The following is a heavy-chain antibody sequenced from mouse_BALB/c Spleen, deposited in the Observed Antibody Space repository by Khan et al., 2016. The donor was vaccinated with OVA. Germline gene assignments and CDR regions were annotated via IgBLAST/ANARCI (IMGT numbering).Heavy chain of an antibody. CDR2: IYYSGTD. D-gene: IGHD1-1*01. CDR3: AGDYGSLYWFFDD. V-gene: IGHV3-5*02. J-gene: IGHJ1*01. CDR1: GISITSGNYR. Sequence: EVQLVESGPGLVKPSQTVSLTCTVTGISITSGNYRWGWIRQFPGNKLEWIGNIYYSGTDTYNPSLTSRTTITRATSKNQFFLEMNSLTAEDTATDYCAGDYGSLYWFFDDWGAGTTVTVSS.